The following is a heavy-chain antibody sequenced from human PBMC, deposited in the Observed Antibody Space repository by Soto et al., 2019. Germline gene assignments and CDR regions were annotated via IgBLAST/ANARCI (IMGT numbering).Heavy chain of an antibody. CDR1: GFTFSSYG. V-gene: IGHV3-33*01. Sequence: QVQLVESGGGVVQPGRSLRLSCAASGFTFSSYGMHWVRQAPGKGLEWVAVIWYDGSNKYYADSVKGRFTISRDNSKNTLYLQMNSLRAEDKAVYYCARLLSSGWYVLAYWGQGTLVTVSS. CDR3: ARLLSSGWYVLAY. CDR2: IWYDGSNK. D-gene: IGHD6-19*01. J-gene: IGHJ4*02.